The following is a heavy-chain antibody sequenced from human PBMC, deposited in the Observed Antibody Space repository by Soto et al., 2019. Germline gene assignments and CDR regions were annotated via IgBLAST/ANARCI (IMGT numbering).Heavy chain of an antibody. V-gene: IGHV4-31*03. CDR2: IYDSESA. CDR1: GESISSGGYY. Sequence: QVQLQESGPGLVKASQTLSLICSVSGESISSGGYYWSWIRHHPGKGLEWIGYIYDSESAYYNPSLKGRVTISMDTSKNHCAMELSSVTAADTAVYYCARASSSSSAADYWGQGTLITVSS. J-gene: IGHJ4*02. CDR3: ARASSSSSAADY. D-gene: IGHD6-6*01.